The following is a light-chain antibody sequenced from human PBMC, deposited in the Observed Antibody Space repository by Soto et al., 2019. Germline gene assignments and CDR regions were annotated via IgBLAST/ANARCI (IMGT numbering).Light chain of an antibody. V-gene: IGKV3-11*01. CDR2: DAS. CDR1: QSVSSY. Sequence: STQSPAGLCFSPLQRPTDSCRSSQSVSSYLAWYQQKPGQAPRLLIYDASNRATCIPARFSGSGSGTDFTLTIRSLEPEDFAVYYCQQSSNWPPKTFGQGTRVDIK. CDR3: QQSSNWPPKT. J-gene: IGKJ1*01.